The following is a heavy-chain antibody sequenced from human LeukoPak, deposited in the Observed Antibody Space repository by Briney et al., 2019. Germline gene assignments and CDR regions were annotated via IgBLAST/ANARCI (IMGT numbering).Heavy chain of an antibody. CDR1: GGSISSSSYY. Sequence: SETLSLTCTVSGGSISSSSYYWGWIRQPPWKGLEWIGSIYYSGSTYYNPSLKSRVTISVDTSKNQFSLKLSSVTAADTAVYYCARLPRVPYYFDYWGQGTLVTVSS. CDR2: IYYSGST. CDR3: ARLPRVPYYFDY. V-gene: IGHV4-39*07. J-gene: IGHJ4*02. D-gene: IGHD4/OR15-4a*01.